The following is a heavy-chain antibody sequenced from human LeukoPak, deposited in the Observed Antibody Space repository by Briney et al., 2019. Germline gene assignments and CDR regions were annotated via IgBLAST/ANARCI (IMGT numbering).Heavy chain of an antibody. CDR1: GFTFSSYS. CDR3: ARGVSGTYYLQTFDY. V-gene: IGHV3-21*01. D-gene: IGHD1-26*01. Sequence: PGGSLRLSCAASGFTFSSYSMNWVRQAPGKGLEWVSSISSSSSYIYYADSVKGRFTISRDNAKNSLYLQMNSLRAEDTAVYYCARGVSGTYYLQTFDYWGQGTLVTVSS. CDR2: ISSSSSYI. J-gene: IGHJ4*02.